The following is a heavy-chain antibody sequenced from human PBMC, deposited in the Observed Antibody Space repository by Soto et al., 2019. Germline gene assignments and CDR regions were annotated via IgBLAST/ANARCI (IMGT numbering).Heavy chain of an antibody. J-gene: IGHJ6*02. CDR1: AGSIRRGSHY. CDR2: IYYSGST. V-gene: IGHV4-61*01. D-gene: IGHD5-18*01. Sequence: SETLSLTCTVSAGSIRRGSHYLHLPRRPPGKGLVGIGYIYYSGSTNYNPPLKSRVTISVDTSKNQFSIKLSSVTAADTTVYYCARRIKHYYGMDVWGQGTTVTDS. CDR3: ARRIKHYYGMDV.